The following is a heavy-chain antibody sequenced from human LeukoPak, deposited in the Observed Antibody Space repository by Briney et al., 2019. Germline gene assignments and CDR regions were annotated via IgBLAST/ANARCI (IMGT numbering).Heavy chain of an antibody. J-gene: IGHJ6*02. CDR1: GFTFSSYG. Sequence: PGRSLRLSCAASGFTFSSYGMHWVRQAPGEGLEWVAVIWYDGSNKYYADSVKGRFTISRDNSKNTLYLQMNSLRAEDTAVYYCARDGGFGELPLEEYYYYGMDVWGQGTTVTVSS. CDR3: ARDGGFGELPLEEYYYYGMDV. CDR2: IWYDGSNK. V-gene: IGHV3-33*01. D-gene: IGHD3-10*01.